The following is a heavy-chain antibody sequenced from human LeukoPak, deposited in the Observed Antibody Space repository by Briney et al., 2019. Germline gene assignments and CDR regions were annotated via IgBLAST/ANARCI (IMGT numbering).Heavy chain of an antibody. J-gene: IGHJ5*02. CDR1: AYTFTGYY. V-gene: IGHV1-2*02. D-gene: IGHD5-24*01. CDR2: INPNSGGT. Sequence: GASVKVSCKASAYTFTGYYMHWVRQAPGQGLERMGWINPNSGGTNFAQKFQGRVTMTRETSISTAYMELSRLRSDDTAVYYCAREATDGWFDPWGQGTLVTVSS. CDR3: AREATDGWFDP.